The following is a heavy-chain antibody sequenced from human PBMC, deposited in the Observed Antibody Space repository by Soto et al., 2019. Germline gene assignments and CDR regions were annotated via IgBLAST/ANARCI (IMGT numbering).Heavy chain of an antibody. CDR1: GGSFSGYY. D-gene: IGHD3-10*01. V-gene: IGHV4-34*01. J-gene: IGHJ6*02. CDR2: INHSGST. Sequence: SETLSLTCAVYGGSFSGYYWSWIRQPPGKGLEWIGEINHSGSTNYNPSLKSRVTISVDTSKNQFSLKLSSVTAADTAVYYCARDFGYAHGMDVWGQGTTVTVSS. CDR3: ARDFGYAHGMDV.